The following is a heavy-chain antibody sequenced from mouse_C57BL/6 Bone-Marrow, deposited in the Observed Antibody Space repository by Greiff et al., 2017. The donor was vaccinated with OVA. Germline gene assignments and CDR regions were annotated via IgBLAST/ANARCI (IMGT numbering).Heavy chain of an antibody. CDR1: GFTFSDYG. J-gene: IGHJ4*01. CDR3: ARRGYGWNYAMDY. CDR2: ISSGSSTI. V-gene: IGHV5-17*01. D-gene: IGHD2-2*01. Sequence: EVMLVESGGGLVKPGGSLKLSCAASGFTFSDYGMHWVRQAPEKGLEWVAYISSGSSTIYYADTVKGRFTISRDNAKNTLFLQMTSLRSEDTAMCYCARRGYGWNYAMDYWGKGTSVTVSS.